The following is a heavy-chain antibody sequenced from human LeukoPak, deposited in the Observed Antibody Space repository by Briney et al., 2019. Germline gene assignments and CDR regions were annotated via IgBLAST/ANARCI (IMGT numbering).Heavy chain of an antibody. CDR2: INPSSDGGTT. V-gene: IGHV3-15*01. J-gene: IGHJ4*02. D-gene: IGHD5-18*01. CDR3: TTGTWIQLWLADY. CDR1: GFTFSNAW. Sequence: RPGGSLRLSCAASGFTFSNAWMSWVRQAPGKGLEWVGHINPSSDGGTTDYAAPVKGRFSISRDDSKNTLHLQMNRLKTEDTAVYYCTTGTWIQLWLADYWGQGTLVTVSS.